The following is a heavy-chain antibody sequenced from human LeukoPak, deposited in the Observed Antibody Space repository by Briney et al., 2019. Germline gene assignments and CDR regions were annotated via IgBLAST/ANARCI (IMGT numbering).Heavy chain of an antibody. V-gene: IGHV3-13*01. CDR2: IGTAGDT. Sequence: GGSLRLSCAASGFTFSSYDMHWVRQATGKGLEWVSAIGTAGDTYYPGSVKGRFTISRENAKNSLYLQMNSLRAGDTAVYYCARAPYYDSSGYALGWYFDLRGRGTLVTVSS. D-gene: IGHD3-22*01. CDR3: ARAPYYDSSGYALGWYFDL. J-gene: IGHJ2*01. CDR1: GFTFSSYD.